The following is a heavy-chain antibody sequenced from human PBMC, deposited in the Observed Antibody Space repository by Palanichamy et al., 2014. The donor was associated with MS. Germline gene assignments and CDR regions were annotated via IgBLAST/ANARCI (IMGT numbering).Heavy chain of an antibody. J-gene: IGHJ4*02. CDR3: ARASTVGATSYYFDY. D-gene: IGHD1-26*01. Sequence: QVQLQESGPGLVKPSQTLSLTCTVSGDSFSSGSYYWSWIRQPAGKGLEWIGRIYTSGSTNYNPSLRSRVTISVDTSKNQFSLKLNSVTAADTAVYYCARASTVGATSYYFDYWGQGTLVTVSS. V-gene: IGHV4-61*02. CDR2: IYTSGST. CDR1: GDSFSSGSYY.